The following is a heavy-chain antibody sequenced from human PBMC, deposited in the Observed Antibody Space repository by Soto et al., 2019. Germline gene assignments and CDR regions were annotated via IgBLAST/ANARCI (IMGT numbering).Heavy chain of an antibody. D-gene: IGHD5-18*01. J-gene: IGHJ4*02. CDR3: ARARGYRGFDY. CDR1: GGSVSSGSYY. Sequence: QVQLQESGPGLVKPSETLSLTCTVSGGSVSSGSYYWSWIRQPPGKGLEWIGYIYYSGSTNYNPPLKSRVTISVDTSKNQFSLKLSSVTAADTAVYYCARARGYRGFDYWGQGTLVTVSS. CDR2: IYYSGST. V-gene: IGHV4-61*01.